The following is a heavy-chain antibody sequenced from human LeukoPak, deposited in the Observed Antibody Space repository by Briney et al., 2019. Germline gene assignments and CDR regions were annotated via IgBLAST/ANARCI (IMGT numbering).Heavy chain of an antibody. V-gene: IGHV1-18*04. CDR1: GYTFTGYY. Sequence: GASVKVSCKASGYTFTGYYIHWVRQAPGQGLEWMGWISAYNGNTNYAQKLQGRVTMTTDTSTSTAYMELRSLRSDDTAVYYCARDQPEYYYDSSGYYCFDYWGQGTLVTVSS. D-gene: IGHD3-22*01. J-gene: IGHJ4*02. CDR2: ISAYNGNT. CDR3: ARDQPEYYYDSSGYYCFDY.